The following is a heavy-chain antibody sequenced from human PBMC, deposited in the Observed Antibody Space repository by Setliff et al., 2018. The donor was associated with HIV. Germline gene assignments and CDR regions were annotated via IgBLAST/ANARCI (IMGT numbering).Heavy chain of an antibody. CDR1: GYTFTAYY. Sequence: ASVKVSCKASGYTFTAYYLHWVRQAPGQGLEWMGRINPNNGDTNCAQKFQGRVTMTRDTSISTAYMELSRLRSDDTAAYYCAREFGAGIRQIVAGEFYYMDVWGKGTTVTVSS. CDR2: INPNNGDT. V-gene: IGHV1-2*06. CDR3: AREFGAGIRQIVAGEFYYMDV. D-gene: IGHD5-12*01. J-gene: IGHJ6*03.